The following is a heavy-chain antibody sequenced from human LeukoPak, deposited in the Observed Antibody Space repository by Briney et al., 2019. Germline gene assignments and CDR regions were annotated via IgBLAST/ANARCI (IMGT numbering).Heavy chain of an antibody. CDR1: GFTFSSYA. CDR3: AKDSMAVTVNFDY. D-gene: IGHD2-21*02. CDR2: ISGSGGST. V-gene: IGHV3-23*01. J-gene: IGHJ4*02. Sequence: PGGSLRLSCAASGFTFSSYAMSWVRQAPGEGLEWVSAISGSGGSTYYADSVKGRFTISRDNSKNTLYLQMNSLRAEDTAVYYCAKDSMAVTVNFDYWGQGTLVTVSS.